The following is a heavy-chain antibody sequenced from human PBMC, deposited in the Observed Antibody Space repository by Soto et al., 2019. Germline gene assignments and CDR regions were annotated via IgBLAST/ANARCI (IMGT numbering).Heavy chain of an antibody. CDR1: GYTFGSLD. Sequence: HVQLVQSGAEVKTPGASVKVSCKASGYTFGSLDINWVRQTTGQGLEWMGWMSPGNGNTGYAQRFQGRVTMTSDISISTAYMELSSLTSEDTAVYYCARGVAAGVDYWGQGTLVTVSS. CDR2: MSPGNGNT. V-gene: IGHV1-8*01. CDR3: ARGVAAGVDY. D-gene: IGHD6-13*01. J-gene: IGHJ4*02.